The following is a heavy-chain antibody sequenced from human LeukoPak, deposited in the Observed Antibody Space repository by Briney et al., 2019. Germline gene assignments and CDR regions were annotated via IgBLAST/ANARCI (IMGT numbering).Heavy chain of an antibody. CDR3: ARGSYSTIDYFDY. D-gene: IGHD1-26*01. V-gene: IGHV3-7*04. J-gene: IGHJ4*02. CDR1: GFTFSSYW. Sequence: GGSLRLSCAASGFTFSSYWMSWVRQAPGKGLEWVANIKQDGSEKYYVDSVKGRFTISRDNAKNSLYLQMNSLRAEDTAVYYCARGSYSTIDYFDYWGQGTLVTVSS. CDR2: IKQDGSEK.